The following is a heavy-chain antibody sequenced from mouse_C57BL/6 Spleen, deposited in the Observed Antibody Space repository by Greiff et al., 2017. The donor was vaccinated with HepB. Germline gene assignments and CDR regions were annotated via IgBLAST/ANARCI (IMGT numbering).Heavy chain of an antibody. CDR1: GFTFSDYG. V-gene: IGHV5-17*01. D-gene: IGHD2-1*01. CDR3: ASNYDYYAMDY. Sequence: EVQLVESGGGLVKPGGSLKLSCAASGFTFSDYGMHWVRQAPEKGLEWVAYISSGSSTIYYADTVKGRFTISRDNAKNTLFLQMTSLRSEDTAMYYCASNYDYYAMDYWGQGTSVTVSS. CDR2: ISSGSSTI. J-gene: IGHJ4*01.